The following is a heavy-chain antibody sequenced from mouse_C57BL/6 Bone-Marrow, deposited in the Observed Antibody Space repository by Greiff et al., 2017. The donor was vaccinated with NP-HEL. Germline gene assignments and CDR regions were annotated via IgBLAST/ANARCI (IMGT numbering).Heavy chain of an antibody. D-gene: IGHD2-3*01. J-gene: IGHJ1*03. CDR1: GYTFTSYW. Sequence: QVQLQQPGAELVKPGASVKMSCKASGYTFTSYWITWVKQRPGQGLEWIGDIYPGSGSTNYNEKFKSKATLTVETSSSTAYMQLSSLTSEDSAVYYCARCGYYVDWYFDVWGTGTTVTVSS. CDR3: ARCGYYVDWYFDV. V-gene: IGHV1-55*01. CDR2: IYPGSGST.